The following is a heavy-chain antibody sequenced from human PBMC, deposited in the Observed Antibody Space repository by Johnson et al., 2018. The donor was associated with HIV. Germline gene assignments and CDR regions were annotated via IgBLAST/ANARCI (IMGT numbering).Heavy chain of an antibody. CDR1: QFTFSFYY. CDR2: VNPNGGTT. D-gene: IGHD6-19*01. V-gene: IGHV3-25*05. CDR3: ARDRSSGWYGRVDAFDI. Sequence: QVVESGGGLVQPAWSPRLSCAASQFTFSFYYMNCVRQAPGNGLELVGQVNPNGGTTYLIDSGKDRFNISRDNSKNTLYLQMNSLRDEDTAVYYCARDRSSGWYGRVDAFDIWGQGTMVTVSS. J-gene: IGHJ3*02.